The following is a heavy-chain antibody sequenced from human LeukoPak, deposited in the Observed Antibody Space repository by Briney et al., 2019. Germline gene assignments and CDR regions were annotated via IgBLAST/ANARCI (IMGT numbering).Heavy chain of an antibody. Sequence: PGGSLRLSCEASGFTFNTYSMNWARQAPGKGLEWVSSIDSSGGYMFYADSVKGRFTISRDNAKNSLYLQMNSLRAEDTAVYYCARGPAASGYYDSRGRYGYFDYWGQGTLVTVSS. CDR2: IDSSGGYM. J-gene: IGHJ4*02. D-gene: IGHD3-22*01. CDR3: ARGPAASGYYDSRGRYGYFDY. CDR1: GFTFNTYS. V-gene: IGHV3-21*01.